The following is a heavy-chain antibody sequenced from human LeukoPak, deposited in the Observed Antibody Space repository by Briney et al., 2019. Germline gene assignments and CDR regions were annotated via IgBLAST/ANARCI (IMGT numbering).Heavy chain of an antibody. J-gene: IGHJ4*02. CDR1: GYSFTSYW. CDR2: IYPGDSDT. V-gene: IGHV5-51*01. CDR3: ARRSAGFDY. Sequence: GEWLKISCKGPGYSFTSYWIGWVRQMPGKGLEWMGIIYPGDSDTRYSPSFQGQVTISADNYITTAYLQWSSLKASDTAIYYCARRSAGFDYWGQGTLVTVSS.